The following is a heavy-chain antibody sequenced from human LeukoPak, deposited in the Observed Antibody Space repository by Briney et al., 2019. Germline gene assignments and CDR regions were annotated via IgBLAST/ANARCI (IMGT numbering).Heavy chain of an antibody. CDR3: ARAASGTVTFDY. D-gene: IGHD4-17*01. CDR2: IYSSGST. V-gene: IGHV4-4*07. J-gene: IGHJ4*02. CDR1: GGSISNYY. Sequence: SETLSLTCTVSGGSISNYYWSWTRQPAGKGLEWIGRIYSSGSTNYNPSLKSRVTMSVDTSKNQFSLKLSSVTAADTAVYYCARAASGTVTFDYWGQGTLVTVSS.